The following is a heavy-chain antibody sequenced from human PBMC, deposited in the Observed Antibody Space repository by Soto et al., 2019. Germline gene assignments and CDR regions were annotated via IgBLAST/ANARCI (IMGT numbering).Heavy chain of an antibody. CDR2: IKQDGTEK. CDR1: GFTFSIYC. D-gene: IGHD3-16*01. CDR3: ARRGAGFGF. J-gene: IGHJ4*02. V-gene: IGHV3-7*01. Sequence: EVKVVESGGGLVQPGGSLRLSCAASGFTFSIYCMSWVRQAPGKGLEWVANIKQDGTEKYYVDSVKGRFTISRDNANNSLYLQMNSLRAEDTAVYYCARRGAGFGFWGQGTLVTVSS.